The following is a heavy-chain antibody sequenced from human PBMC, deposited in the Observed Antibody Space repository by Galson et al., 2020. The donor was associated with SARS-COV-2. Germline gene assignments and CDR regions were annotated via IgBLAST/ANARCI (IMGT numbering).Heavy chain of an antibody. V-gene: IGHV4-59*01. J-gene: IGHJ5*02. CDR1: GGSITSFF. Sequence: ASETLSLTCTVSGGSITSFFWNWIRQPPGKGPEWLGYIYYTGSTNYNPSLRGRVTISLDTSTKQLSMNLRSVTAADTAVYYCARSVVTVGNNWFDPWGQGTLVTVSS. CDR2: IYYTGST. D-gene: IGHD6-6*01. CDR3: ARSVVTVGNNWFDP.